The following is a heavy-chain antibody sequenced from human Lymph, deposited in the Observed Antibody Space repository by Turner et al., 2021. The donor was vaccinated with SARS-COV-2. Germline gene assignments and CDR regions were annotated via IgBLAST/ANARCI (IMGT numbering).Heavy chain of an antibody. V-gene: IGHV1-2*02. Sequence: QVQLVQSGAEVKEPGASVKVSCRASGYTFTGYYIHWVRQAPGQGLEWMGWINPDSGGTNYAQNFQDRVTMTRDTSISTAYMELSRLRSDDTAVYYCARGGLYYYDSSAYYGDAFDFWGQGTMVTVSS. D-gene: IGHD3-22*01. CDR3: ARGGLYYYDSSAYYGDAFDF. J-gene: IGHJ3*01. CDR2: INPDSGGT. CDR1: GYTFTGYY.